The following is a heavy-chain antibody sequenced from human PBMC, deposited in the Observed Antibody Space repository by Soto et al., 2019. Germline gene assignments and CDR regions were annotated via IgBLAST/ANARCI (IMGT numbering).Heavy chain of an antibody. J-gene: IGHJ1*01. V-gene: IGHV1-3*01. CDR2: INAGNGNT. Sequence: ASVKVSCKASGYTFTSYAMHWVRQAPGQRLEWMGWINAGNGNTKYSQKFQGRVTITRDTSASTAYMELSSLRSEDTAVYYCARDRCSGGSCYHFQHWGQGTLVTVSS. D-gene: IGHD2-15*01. CDR3: ARDRCSGGSCYHFQH. CDR1: GYTFTSYA.